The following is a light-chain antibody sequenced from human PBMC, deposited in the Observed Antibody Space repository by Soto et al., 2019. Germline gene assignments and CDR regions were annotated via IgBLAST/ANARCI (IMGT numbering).Light chain of an antibody. CDR3: QQYVSSPPT. Sequence: EIVLTQSPGTLSLSPGERATLSCRASQSVSSNYLAWYQRKPGQAPRLLIYGASSRAIDIPNRFSGSGSGTDFTLTITRLEPEDFAVYNCQQYVSSPPTFGQRTKVEI. CDR1: QSVSSNY. V-gene: IGKV3-20*01. J-gene: IGKJ1*01. CDR2: GAS.